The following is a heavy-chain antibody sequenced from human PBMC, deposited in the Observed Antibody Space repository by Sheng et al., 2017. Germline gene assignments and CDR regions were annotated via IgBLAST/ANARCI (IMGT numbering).Heavy chain of an antibody. Sequence: EVQLVETGGGLIQPGGSLRLSCAASGFIVSGNYMSWVRQAPGKGLEWVAVIYSGGTTYYADSVKGRFTISRDNSKNTVYLQMNSLRAEDTAVYYCARIPVNVPRGTTWGQGTLVHRLL. J-gene: IGHJ4*02. CDR2: IYSGGTT. CDR1: GFIVSGNY. D-gene: IGHD4-17*01. V-gene: IGHV3-53*02. CDR3: ARIPVNVPRGTT.